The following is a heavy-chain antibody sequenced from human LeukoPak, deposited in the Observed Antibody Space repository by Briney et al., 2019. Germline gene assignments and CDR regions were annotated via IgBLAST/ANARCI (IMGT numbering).Heavy chain of an antibody. CDR3: AREVPAAIHYYYYYYMDV. J-gene: IGHJ6*03. Sequence: SETLSLTFTVSGGSISSYYWSWLPQPAGKGLGWIGRIYTSGSTNYNPSLKSRVTMSVDTSKNQFSLKLSSVTAADTAVYYCAREVPAAIHYYYYYYMDVWGKGTTVTVSS. V-gene: IGHV4-4*07. D-gene: IGHD2-2*01. CDR1: GGSISSYY. CDR2: IYTSGST.